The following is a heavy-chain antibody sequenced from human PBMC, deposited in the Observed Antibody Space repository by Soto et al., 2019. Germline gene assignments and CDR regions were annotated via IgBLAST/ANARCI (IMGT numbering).Heavy chain of an antibody. V-gene: IGHV4-39*01. J-gene: IGHJ4*02. D-gene: IGHD3-22*01. CDR3: ARHRQYYDTSGYQQRYFDY. Sequence: SAPLSLTCSVSSFTISSSPYYWVWLREPPGQVPEWLGTIYYSGTTSYNPSLKSRVIISVDTSNNQLFLKLRSVTAADTAVYYCARHRQYYDTSGYQQRYFDYWGQGNQVNVSA. CDR2: IYYSGTT. CDR1: SFTISSSPYY.